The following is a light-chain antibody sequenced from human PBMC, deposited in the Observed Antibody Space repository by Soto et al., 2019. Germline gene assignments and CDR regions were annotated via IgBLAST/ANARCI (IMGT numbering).Light chain of an antibody. CDR2: AAS. Sequence: MQMTQSPSSLSASVGDRVTITCRASQSISSYLNWYQQKPGKAPKLLIYAASSLQSGVPSRFSGSGSGTDFTLTISSLQPEDFATYYCQQSYTTPRTFGLGTKVDIK. J-gene: IGKJ1*01. V-gene: IGKV1-39*01. CDR3: QQSYTTPRT. CDR1: QSISSY.